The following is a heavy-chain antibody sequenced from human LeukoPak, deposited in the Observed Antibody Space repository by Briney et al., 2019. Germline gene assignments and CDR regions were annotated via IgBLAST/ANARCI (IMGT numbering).Heavy chain of an antibody. J-gene: IGHJ6*03. CDR3: ARGGPPLGETSSHFPDYYYYMDV. Sequence: GGSLRLSCAASGLTFSNSDYGMNWVRQAPGKGLEWVSYISGRSSTIYYADSVKGRFTISRDNSKNTLYLQMNSLRAEDTAVYYCARGGPPLGETSSHFPDYYYYMDVWGKGTTVTVSS. CDR2: ISGRSSTI. D-gene: IGHD2-21*01. V-gene: IGHV3-48*01. CDR1: GLTFSNSDYG.